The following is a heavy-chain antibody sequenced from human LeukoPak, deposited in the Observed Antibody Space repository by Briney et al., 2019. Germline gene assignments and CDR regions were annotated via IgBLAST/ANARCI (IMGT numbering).Heavy chain of an antibody. CDR1: GFTFNSYE. D-gene: IGHD4-17*01. CDR2: ISSSGSTI. CDR3: ARDFRDYGDDY. J-gene: IGHJ4*02. Sequence: GGSLRLSCAASGFTFNSYEMNWVRQAPGKGLEWVSYISSSGSTIYYADSVKGRFTISRDNAKNSLYLQMNSLRAEDTAVYYCARDFRDYGDDYWGQGTLVTVSS. V-gene: IGHV3-48*03.